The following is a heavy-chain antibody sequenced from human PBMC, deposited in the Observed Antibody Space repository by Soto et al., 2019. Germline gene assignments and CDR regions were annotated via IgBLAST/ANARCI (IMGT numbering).Heavy chain of an antibody. CDR3: ARQIYDSSGYYYAY. Sequence: SETLSLTCAVYGGSFSGYYWSWIRQPPGKGLEWIGEINHSGSTNYNPSLKSRVTISVDKSKSQFFLKLSSVTAPDTAVYYCARQIYDSSGYYYAYWGQGTLVTVSS. CDR2: INHSGST. J-gene: IGHJ4*02. V-gene: IGHV4-34*01. CDR1: GGSFSGYY. D-gene: IGHD3-22*01.